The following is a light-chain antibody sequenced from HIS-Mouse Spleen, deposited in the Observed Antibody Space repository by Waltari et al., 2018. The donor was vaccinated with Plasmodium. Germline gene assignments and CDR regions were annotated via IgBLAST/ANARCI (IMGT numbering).Light chain of an antibody. CDR3: QQYNNWSFT. Sequence: ELVMTQSPATLSVSSGQGAHVSCRASQSVSSNLAWYQQKPGQAPRLLIYGASTRATGIPARFSGSGSGTEFTLTISSLQSEDFAVYYCQQYNNWSFTFGPGTKVDIK. J-gene: IGKJ3*01. CDR2: GAS. CDR1: QSVSSN. V-gene: IGKV3-15*01.